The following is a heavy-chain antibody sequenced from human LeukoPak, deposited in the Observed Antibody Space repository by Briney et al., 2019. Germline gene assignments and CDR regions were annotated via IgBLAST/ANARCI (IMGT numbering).Heavy chain of an antibody. Sequence: GGSLRLSCAASGFTFSSYWMHWVRQAPGKGLLWVSLINSDGNNRGYADSVKGRFTVSRDNAKNTLYLQMNSLRDEDTAVYYCAKGSATTVVTIDYWGQGTLVTVSS. V-gene: IGHV3-74*01. D-gene: IGHD4-23*01. CDR2: INSDGNNR. CDR1: GFTFSSYW. CDR3: AKGSATTVVTIDY. J-gene: IGHJ4*02.